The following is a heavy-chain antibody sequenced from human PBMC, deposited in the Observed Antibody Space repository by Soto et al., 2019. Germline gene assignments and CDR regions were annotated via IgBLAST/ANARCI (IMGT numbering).Heavy chain of an antibody. D-gene: IGHD2-15*01. CDR3: ATMGTPATGLYFFDY. J-gene: IGHJ4*02. V-gene: IGHV4-30-4*01. CDR1: GGSISSGNYY. CDR2: ISYSGST. Sequence: QVQVQESGPGLVKPSQTLSLTCTVSGGSISSGNYYWSWIRQPPGKGLEWIGFISYSGSTYYSTSLKSRVTISVYTSKSQFSLNLSFVTAADTAVYYCATMGTPATGLYFFDYWGQGSLVTVSS.